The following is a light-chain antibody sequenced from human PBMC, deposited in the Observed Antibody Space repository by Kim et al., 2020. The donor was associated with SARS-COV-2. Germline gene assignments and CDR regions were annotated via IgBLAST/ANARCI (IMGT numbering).Light chain of an antibody. V-gene: IGKV3-15*01. CDR2: GAY. CDR3: QQYSNWPQYT. CDR1: QSVSRN. J-gene: IGKJ2*01. Sequence: EIVMTQSPATLSVSPGGRATLSCRASQSVSRNLAWYQQRPGQAPRLLIYGAYSRATGVPAKFSGSGSGTEFTLTISSLQSEDCAVYYCQQYSNWPQYTFGQGTKLEI.